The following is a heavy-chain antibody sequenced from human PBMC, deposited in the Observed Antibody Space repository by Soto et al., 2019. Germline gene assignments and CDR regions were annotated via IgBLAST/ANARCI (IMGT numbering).Heavy chain of an antibody. CDR3: ARCGEQWLDSFDS. CDR2: INPSGGST. Sequence: GASVKVSCKASGYTFTSYYMHWVRQAPGQGLEWMGIINPSGGSTSYAQTFQGRVTMTRDTSTSTVYMELSSLRSEDTAVYYCARCGEQWLDSFDSWGQGTMVTVSS. J-gene: IGHJ3*01. CDR1: GYTFTSYY. D-gene: IGHD6-19*01. V-gene: IGHV1-46*01.